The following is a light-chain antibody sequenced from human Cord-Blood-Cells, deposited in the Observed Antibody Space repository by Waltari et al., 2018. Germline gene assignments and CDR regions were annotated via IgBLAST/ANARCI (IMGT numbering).Light chain of an antibody. CDR2: DVS. Sequence: QSALTQPASVSGSPGQSITISCTGTSSDVGGYNYVSWYQQHPGKAPKLMIYDVSKRPSGVSKRFSGSKSGNTAALTSSGLQAEDEADYYCSSYTSSSTGWVFGGGTKLTVL. V-gene: IGLV2-14*01. CDR1: SSDVGGYNY. CDR3: SSYTSSSTGWV. J-gene: IGLJ3*02.